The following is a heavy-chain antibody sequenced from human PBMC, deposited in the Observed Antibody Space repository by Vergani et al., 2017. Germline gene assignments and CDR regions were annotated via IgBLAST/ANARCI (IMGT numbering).Heavy chain of an antibody. D-gene: IGHD2-2*01. CDR2: INPSGGST. J-gene: IGHJ5*02. Sequence: QVQLVQPGAEVKKPGASVKVSCKASGYTFTSYYMHWVRQAPGQGLEWMGIINPSGGSTSYAQKFQGRVTMTRDTSTSTVYMGLSSLRSEDTAVYYCARDSRYCSSTSCYVGRDWFDPWGQGTLVTVSS. CDR3: ARDSRYCSSTSCYVGRDWFDP. V-gene: IGHV1-46*01. CDR1: GYTFTSYY.